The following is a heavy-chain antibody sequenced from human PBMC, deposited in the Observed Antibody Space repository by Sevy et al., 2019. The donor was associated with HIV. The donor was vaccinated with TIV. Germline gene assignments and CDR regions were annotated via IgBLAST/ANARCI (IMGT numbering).Heavy chain of an antibody. CDR1: GDSISGYY. V-gene: IGHV4-59*01. D-gene: IGHD6-13*01. CDR3: ARGIAAPRGMDV. Sequence: SETVSLTCTVSGDSISGYYWSWIRQPPGKGLEWIGYFYYSASTNYNPSLKSRVTISVDTTKNQVSLKVRSLTAADTAVYYCARGIAAPRGMDVWGQGTTVTVSS. J-gene: IGHJ6*02. CDR2: FYYSAST.